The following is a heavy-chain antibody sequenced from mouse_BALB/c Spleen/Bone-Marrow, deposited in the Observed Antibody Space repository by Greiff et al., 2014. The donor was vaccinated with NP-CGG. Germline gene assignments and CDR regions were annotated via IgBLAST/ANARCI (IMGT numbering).Heavy chain of an antibody. CDR1: GFNIRDTY. J-gene: IGHJ3*01. CDR2: IDPAKDNT. CDR3: ARGVRQLGLPF. V-gene: IGHV14-3*02. D-gene: IGHD3-2*01. Sequence: VQLQQSGAELVKPGASVKLSCTSSGFNIRDTYIHWVKQRPEQGLEWIGKIDPAKDNTEYDPKFQGKATITADTPSNTAYLQLSGLTSEDTAVYYCARGVRQLGLPFWGQGTLVTVST.